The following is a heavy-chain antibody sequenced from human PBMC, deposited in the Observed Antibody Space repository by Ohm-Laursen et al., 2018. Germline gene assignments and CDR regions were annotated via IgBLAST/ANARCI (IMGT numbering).Heavy chain of an antibody. J-gene: IGHJ4*02. V-gene: IGHV4-59*12. CDR2: IYYTGTT. CDR3: ARDLSGNFAFDY. D-gene: IGHD1-26*01. Sequence: GTLSLTCSVSGGSITTYYWTWIWQPPGRGLEWIGYIYYTGTTNYNPSLTGRVTISLDTSKNQFSLRLSSVTAADTAVYYCARDLSGNFAFDYWGQGTLVTVSS. CDR1: GGSITTYY.